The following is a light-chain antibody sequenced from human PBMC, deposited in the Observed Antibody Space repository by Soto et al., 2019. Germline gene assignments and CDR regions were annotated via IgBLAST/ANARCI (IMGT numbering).Light chain of an antibody. CDR1: QSVSRA. CDR2: DSS. J-gene: IGKJ2*02. CDR3: QQSYGTPRT. Sequence: DIVLTQSPATLSVSPGESATLSCRASQSVSRALAWYQHVPGQAPRLLIYDSSTRATGVPARFSGSGSGTRFTLTISSLQSEDFAVYYCQQSYGTPRTFGQGSKV. V-gene: IGKV3-15*01.